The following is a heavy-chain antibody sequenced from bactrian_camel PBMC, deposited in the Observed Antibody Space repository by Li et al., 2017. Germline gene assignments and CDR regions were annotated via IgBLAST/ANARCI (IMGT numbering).Heavy chain of an antibody. CDR2: IDKGGATT. D-gene: IGHD6*01. CDR3: CTQRYGGRWYSCDY. J-gene: IGHJ4*01. V-gene: IGHV3S40*01. CDR1: GFIFSSYD. Sequence: VQLVESGGGLVQPGGSLRLSCAASGFIFSSYDMSWVRQAPGKGLEWVSSIDKGGATTTYLDSVKGRFTISRDNARNTLYLQMNSLKSEDTALYYCCTQRYGGRWYSCDYWGQGTQVTVS.